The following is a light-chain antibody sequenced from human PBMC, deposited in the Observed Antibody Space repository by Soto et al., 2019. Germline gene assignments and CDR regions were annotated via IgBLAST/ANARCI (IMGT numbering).Light chain of an antibody. V-gene: IGLV1-40*01. CDR2: DNN. CDR3: QSYESSLSGRV. Sequence: QSVLTQPPSVSGAPGQRVTISCTGSSSNIGAGYDVQWYQQLPGIAPKLLIYDNNNRPSGVPDRFSGSKSGTSASLAITGLQAEDEAAYYCQSYESSLSGRVFGGGTKLTVL. CDR1: SSNIGAGYD. J-gene: IGLJ3*02.